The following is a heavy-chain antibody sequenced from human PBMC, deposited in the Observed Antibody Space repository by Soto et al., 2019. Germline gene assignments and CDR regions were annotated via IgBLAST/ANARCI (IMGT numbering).Heavy chain of an antibody. V-gene: IGHV4-30-2*01. CDR3: ARGGSGSYYSGIDY. CDR1: GGSISSGGYS. CDR2: IYHSGST. J-gene: IGHJ4*02. D-gene: IGHD3-10*01. Sequence: SETLSLTCAVSGGSISSGGYSWSWIRQPPGKGLEWIGYIYHSGSTYYNPSLKSRVTISVDRSKNQFSLKLSSVTAADTAVYYCARGGSGSYYSGIDYWGQGTQVTVSS.